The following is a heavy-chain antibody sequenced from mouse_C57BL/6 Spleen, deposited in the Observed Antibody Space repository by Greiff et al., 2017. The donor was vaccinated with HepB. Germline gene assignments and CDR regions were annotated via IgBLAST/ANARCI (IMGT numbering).Heavy chain of an antibody. CDR3: ARGDGNYDYWYFDV. V-gene: IGHV3-6*01. Sequence: VQLQQSGPGLVKPSQSLSLTCSVTGYSITSGYYWNWIRQFPGNKLEWMGYISYDGSNNYNPSLKNRISITRDTSKNQFFLKLNSVTTEDTATYYCARGDGNYDYWYFDVWGTGTTVTVSS. CDR2: ISYDGSN. D-gene: IGHD2-1*01. CDR1: GYSITSGYY. J-gene: IGHJ1*03.